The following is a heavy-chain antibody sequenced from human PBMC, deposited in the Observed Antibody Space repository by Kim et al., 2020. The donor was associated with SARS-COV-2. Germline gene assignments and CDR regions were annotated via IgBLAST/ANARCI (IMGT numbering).Heavy chain of an antibody. CDR1: GFTVSSNY. Sequence: GGSLRLSCAASGFTVSSNYMSWVRQAPGKGLEWVSVIYSGGSTYYADSVKGRFTISRDNSKNTLYLQMNSLRAEDTAVYYCARDFEAREPHAFDIWGQGTMVTVSS. D-gene: IGHD1-26*01. J-gene: IGHJ3*02. CDR3: ARDFEAREPHAFDI. V-gene: IGHV3-66*01. CDR2: IYSGGST.